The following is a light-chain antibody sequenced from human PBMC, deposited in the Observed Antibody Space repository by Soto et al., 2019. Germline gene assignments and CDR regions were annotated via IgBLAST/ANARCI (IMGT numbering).Light chain of an antibody. CDR1: QTVNNTY. J-gene: IGKJ1*01. Sequence: EIVLTQPPGPLSVSPGDRVTLSCRASQTVNNTYLAWYQQKPGQAPRLLIYGAYTPATATPARFSGGGSGTDFTLTVSRLEPEDFAVYYCQQYGGSAPWTYGPGTKVDMK. CDR3: QQYGGSAPWT. V-gene: IGKV3-20*01. CDR2: GAY.